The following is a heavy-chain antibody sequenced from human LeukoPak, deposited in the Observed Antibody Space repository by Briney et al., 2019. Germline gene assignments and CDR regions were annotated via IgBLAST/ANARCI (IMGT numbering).Heavy chain of an antibody. CDR3: ARLSPYSYGLAPIDY. V-gene: IGHV3-66*04. D-gene: IGHD5-18*01. J-gene: IGHJ4*02. Sequence: RGSLRLSCAASGFTVSSNYMSWVRQAPGKGLEWVSVIYSGGNTYYADSVKGRFTISRDNSKNTLYLQMNSLGAEDTAVYYCARLSPYSYGLAPIDYWGQGTLATVSS. CDR2: IYSGGNT. CDR1: GFTVSSNY.